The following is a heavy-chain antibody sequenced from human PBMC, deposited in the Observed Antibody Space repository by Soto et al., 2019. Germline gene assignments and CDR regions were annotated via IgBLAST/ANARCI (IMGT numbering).Heavy chain of an antibody. CDR3: ARVNWDYDYVWGSYRPMYYFDY. V-gene: IGHV4-59*01. Sequence: SETLSLTCTVSGGSISSYYWSWIRQPPGKGLEWIGYIYYSGSTNYNPSLKSRVTISVDTSKNQFSLKLSSVTAADTAVYYCARVNWDYDYVWGSYRPMYYFDYWGQGNLVTVSS. CDR2: IYYSGST. J-gene: IGHJ4*02. D-gene: IGHD3-16*02. CDR1: GGSISSYY.